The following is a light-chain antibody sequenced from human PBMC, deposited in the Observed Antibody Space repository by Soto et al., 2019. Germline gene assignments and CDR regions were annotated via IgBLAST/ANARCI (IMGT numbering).Light chain of an antibody. CDR3: QSYDSSLSGYV. Sequence: QSVLTQPPAVSGAPGQRVTISCTGSSSNIGAGYDVHWYQQFPGTAPKLLIYGNSNRPSGVPDRFSGSKSGTSASLAITGLQAEDEADSYCQSYDSSLSGYVFGTGTKLTVL. V-gene: IGLV1-40*01. CDR2: GNS. J-gene: IGLJ1*01. CDR1: SSNIGAGYD.